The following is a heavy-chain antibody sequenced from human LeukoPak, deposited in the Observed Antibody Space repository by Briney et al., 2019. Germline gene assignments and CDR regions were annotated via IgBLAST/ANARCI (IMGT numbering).Heavy chain of an antibody. CDR1: GFTFSSYW. CDR2: INSDGSST. Sequence: GGSLRLSCAASGFTFSSYWMHWVRQAPGKGLVWVSRINSDGSSTSYADSVKGRFTISRDNAKNTLYLQMNSLRAEDTAVYYCARGTYYYDSSGYYHYFDCWVQGTLVTVSS. CDR3: ARGTYYYDSSGYYHYFDC. D-gene: IGHD3-22*01. V-gene: IGHV3-74*01. J-gene: IGHJ4*02.